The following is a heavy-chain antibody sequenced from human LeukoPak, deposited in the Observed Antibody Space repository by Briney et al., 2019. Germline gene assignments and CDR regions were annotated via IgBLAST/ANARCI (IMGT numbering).Heavy chain of an antibody. CDR1: GYTFTSYY. V-gene: IGHV1-46*01. CDR3: ARDMLGKLQLVSRLLSIMDV. Sequence: ASVKVSCKASGYTFTSYYMHWVRQAPGQGLEWMGIINPSGGSTSYAQKFQGRVTMTRDTSTSTVYMELSSLRSEDTAVYYCARDMLGKLQLVSRLLSIMDVWGQGTTVTVSS. D-gene: IGHD5-24*01. J-gene: IGHJ6*02. CDR2: INPSGGST.